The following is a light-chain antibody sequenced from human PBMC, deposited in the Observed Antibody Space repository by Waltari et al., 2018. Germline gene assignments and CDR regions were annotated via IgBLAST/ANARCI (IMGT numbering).Light chain of an antibody. Sequence: EIVLTQSPGTLSLSPGEIATLSCRASQSVSSNYLAWYQQRPGQAPTLLISDASSRATGIPDRFSGSGSGTDFTLTISRLEPEDFAVYYCQQYATSPITFGQGTRLEIK. J-gene: IGKJ5*01. CDR2: DAS. CDR1: QSVSSNY. CDR3: QQYATSPIT. V-gene: IGKV3-20*01.